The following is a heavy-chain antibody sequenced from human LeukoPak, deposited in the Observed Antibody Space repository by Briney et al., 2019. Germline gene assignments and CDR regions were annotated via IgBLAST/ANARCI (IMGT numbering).Heavy chain of an antibody. CDR2: INQDGSKR. CDR1: GFTFSSYG. CDR3: ARDPDILLGVNFDY. Sequence: PGGSLRLSCAASGFTFSSYGMHWVRQAPGKGLEWVANINQDGSKRNYVDSVKGRFTVSRDNAQNSLYLQMHSLRAEDTAVYYCARDPDILLGVNFDYWGQGALVIVSS. D-gene: IGHD2-21*01. J-gene: IGHJ4*02. V-gene: IGHV3-7*01.